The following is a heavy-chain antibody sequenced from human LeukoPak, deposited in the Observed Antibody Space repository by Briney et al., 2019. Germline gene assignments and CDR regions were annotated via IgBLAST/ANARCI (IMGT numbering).Heavy chain of an antibody. CDR1: GGSISSSSYY. J-gene: IGHJ6*03. CDR3: ARHLGRGYSYGYDYYYYMDV. D-gene: IGHD5-18*01. V-gene: IGHV4-39*01. CDR2: IYYSGST. Sequence: SETLSLTCTVSGGSISSSSYYWGWIRQPPGKGLEWIGSIYYSGSTYYNPSLKSRVTISVDTSKNQFSLKLSSVTAADTAVYYCARHLGRGYSYGYDYYYYMDVWGKGTTVTISS.